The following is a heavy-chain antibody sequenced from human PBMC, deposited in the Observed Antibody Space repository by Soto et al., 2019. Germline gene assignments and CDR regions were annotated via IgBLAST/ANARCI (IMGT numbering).Heavy chain of an antibody. CDR2: ISGSGGGT. V-gene: IGHV3-23*01. CDR1: GFTFNIYA. CDR3: AKCGYDSSGRLLRHFQN. Sequence: PXGSLRLSCAASGFTFNIYAMSWVRQAPGKGLEWVSAISGSGGGTYYADSVEGRFTISRDNSNNTLYLQMSSLRAEDTAVYYCAKCGYDSSGRLLRHFQNLCQGTLVTVSS. D-gene: IGHD3-22*01. J-gene: IGHJ1*01.